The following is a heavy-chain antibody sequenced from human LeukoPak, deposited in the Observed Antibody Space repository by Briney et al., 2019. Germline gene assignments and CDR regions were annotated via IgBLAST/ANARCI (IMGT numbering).Heavy chain of an antibody. CDR2: ISGSGGST. CDR1: GFTFSGYT. CDR3: AKEERGSRYSYGYVPPRFYYYYYMDV. J-gene: IGHJ6*03. Sequence: PGGSLRLSCAASGFTFSGYTMYWVRQAPGKGLEWVSAISGSGGSTYYADSVKGRFTISRDNSKNTLYLQMNSLRAEDTAVYYCAKEERGSRYSYGYVPPRFYYYYYMDVWGKGTTVTVSS. D-gene: IGHD5-18*01. V-gene: IGHV3-23*01.